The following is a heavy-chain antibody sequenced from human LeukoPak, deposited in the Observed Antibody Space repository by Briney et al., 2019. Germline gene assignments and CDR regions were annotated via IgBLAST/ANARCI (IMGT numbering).Heavy chain of an antibody. CDR3: ARAVRYFDWLLYPHYYYYIDV. J-gene: IGHJ6*03. CDR2: ISGSGGST. D-gene: IGHD3-9*01. Sequence: SGGSLRLSCAASGFTFSSYAMSWVRQAPGKGLEWVSAISGSGGSTYYADSVKGRFTISRSNSKNTLYLQMDSLKVEDTAVYYCARAVRYFDWLLYPHYYYYIDVWGKGTTVTVSS. CDR1: GFTFSSYA. V-gene: IGHV3-23*01.